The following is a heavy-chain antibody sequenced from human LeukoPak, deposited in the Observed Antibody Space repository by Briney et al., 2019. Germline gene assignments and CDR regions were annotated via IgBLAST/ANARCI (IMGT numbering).Heavy chain of an antibody. CDR1: KFTFGHYG. J-gene: IGHJ4*02. CDR2: VFNDGSNQ. V-gene: IGHV3-33*03. CDR3: AKDAERGFDYSNSLQK. Sequence: GGSLRLSCAASKFTFGHYGMHWVRQAPGKGLEWVAVVFNDGSNQYYADSVKGRFTVSRDNSQNMLYLQMNSLRPEDTAAYYCAKDAERGFDYSNSLQKWGQGTLVTVSS. D-gene: IGHD4-11*01.